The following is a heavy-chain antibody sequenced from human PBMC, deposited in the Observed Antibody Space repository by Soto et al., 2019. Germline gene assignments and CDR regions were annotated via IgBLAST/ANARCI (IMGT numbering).Heavy chain of an antibody. D-gene: IGHD2-15*01. Sequence: SETLSLTCTVSGGSISSGGYYWSWIRQHPGKGLEWIGYIYYSGSTYYNPSLKSRVTISVDTSKNQFSLKLSSVTAADTAVYYCVRLKTSGYCSGGSCYPGGMDVWGQGTTVTVSS. CDR3: VRLKTSGYCSGGSCYPGGMDV. V-gene: IGHV4-31*03. J-gene: IGHJ6*02. CDR1: GGSISSGGYY. CDR2: IYYSGST.